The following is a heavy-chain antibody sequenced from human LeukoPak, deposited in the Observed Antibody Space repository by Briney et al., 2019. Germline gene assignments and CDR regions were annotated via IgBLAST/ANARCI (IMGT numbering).Heavy chain of an antibody. CDR2: MNPNSGNT. CDR1: GYTFTSYD. V-gene: IGHV1-8*01. CDR3: ATPLRASGEFDY. Sequence: ASVKVSCKASGYTFTSYDINGVRQATGQGLEWMGWMNPNSGNTGYAQKFQGRVTMTRNTSISTAYMELSSLRSEDTAVYYCATPLRASGEFDYWGQGTLVTVSS. J-gene: IGHJ4*02. D-gene: IGHD5-12*01.